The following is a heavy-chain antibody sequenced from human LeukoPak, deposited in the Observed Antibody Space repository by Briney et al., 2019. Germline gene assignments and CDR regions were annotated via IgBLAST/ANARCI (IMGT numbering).Heavy chain of an antibody. V-gene: IGHV3-7*01. D-gene: IGHD1-14*01. CDR1: GFTFSNYW. CDR3: AGDAGWTFGI. J-gene: IGHJ3*02. Sequence: PGGSLRLSCTASGFTFSNYWMSWFRQAPGKGLEWVANIKKDGSEKLYVDSVEGRFTISRDNAKNSVFLQMNSLTDDDTAVYYCAGDAGWTFGIWGQGTMVTV. CDR2: IKKDGSEK.